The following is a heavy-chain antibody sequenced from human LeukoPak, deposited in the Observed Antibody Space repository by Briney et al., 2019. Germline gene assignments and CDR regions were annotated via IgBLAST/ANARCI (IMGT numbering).Heavy chain of an antibody. J-gene: IGHJ6*03. Sequence: SETLSLTCTVSGGSISSSSYYWGWIRQPPGRGLGWIGSIYYSGSTYYNPSLKSRVTIAVDTSKNQFSLKLSSVTAADTAVYYCARRQLSGYYYYYYMDVWGKGTTVTVSS. CDR1: GGSISSSSYY. D-gene: IGHD2-2*01. V-gene: IGHV4-39*01. CDR3: ARRQLSGYYYYYYMDV. CDR2: IYYSGST.